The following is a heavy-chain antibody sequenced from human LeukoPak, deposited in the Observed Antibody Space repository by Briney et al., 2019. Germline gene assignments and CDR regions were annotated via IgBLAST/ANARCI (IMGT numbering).Heavy chain of an antibody. D-gene: IGHD4-23*01. CDR2: IYYSGST. CDR3: ASDDYGGRVFQH. Sequence: SETLSLTCTVSGGSISSYYWSWIRQPPGKGLEWIGYIYYSGSTYYNPSLKSRVTISVDTSKNQFSLKLSSVTAADTAVYYCASDDYGGRVFQHWGQGTLVTVSS. CDR1: GGSISSYY. J-gene: IGHJ1*01. V-gene: IGHV4-59*08.